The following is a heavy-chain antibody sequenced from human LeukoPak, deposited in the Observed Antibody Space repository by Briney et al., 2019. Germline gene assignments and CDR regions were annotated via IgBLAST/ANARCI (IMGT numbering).Heavy chain of an antibody. CDR2: IYTSGST. CDR1: GGSISSGSYY. CDR3: ARGIESYGDYGY. Sequence: SQTLSLTCTVSGGSISSGSYYWSWIRQPAGKGLEWIGRIYTSGSTNYNPSLKSRVTISIDTSKNQFSLKLSSLTAADTAIYYCARGIESYGDYGYWGQGILVTVSS. V-gene: IGHV4-61*02. J-gene: IGHJ4*02. D-gene: IGHD4-17*01.